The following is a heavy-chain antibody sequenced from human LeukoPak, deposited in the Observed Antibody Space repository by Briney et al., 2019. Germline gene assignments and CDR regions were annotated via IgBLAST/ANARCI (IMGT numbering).Heavy chain of an antibody. V-gene: IGHV3-7*03. Sequence: PGGSLRLSCAASGFTFSSYWMSWVRQAPGKGLEWVANIKQDGSEKYYVDSVKGRFTISRDNAKNSLYLQMNSLRAEDTAVYYCARDSPPPLGAAYDAFDIWGQGTMVTVSS. CDR2: IKQDGSEK. CDR1: GFTFSSYW. CDR3: ARDSPPPLGAAYDAFDI. J-gene: IGHJ3*02. D-gene: IGHD1-26*01.